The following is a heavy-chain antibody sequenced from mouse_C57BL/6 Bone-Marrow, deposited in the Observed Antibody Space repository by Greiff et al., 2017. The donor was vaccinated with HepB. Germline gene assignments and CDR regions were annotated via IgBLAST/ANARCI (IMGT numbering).Heavy chain of an antibody. J-gene: IGHJ2*01. D-gene: IGHD2-4*01. CDR3: ARPPSYYDYDDDY. CDR2: INSDGGST. CDR1: EYEFPSHD. Sequence: EVKVVESGGGLVQPGESLKLSCESYEYEFPSHDMSWVRKTPEKRLELVAAINSDGGSTYYPDTMERRFIISRDNTKKTLYLQMSSLRSEDTALYYCARPPSYYDYDDDYWGQGTTLTVSS. V-gene: IGHV5-2*01.